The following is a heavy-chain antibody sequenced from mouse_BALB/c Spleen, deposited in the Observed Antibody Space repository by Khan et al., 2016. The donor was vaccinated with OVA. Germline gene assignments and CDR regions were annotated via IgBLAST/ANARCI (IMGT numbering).Heavy chain of an antibody. Sequence: QIQLVQSGPELKKPGETVRISCKASGYTFTTAGMQWVQKMPGKGLKWIGWINTHSGVPKYAEDFKGRVVFSLETSASTAYLQITNLTNEDTATFCSATAGDAFYRYGGGATDSWGQGTSVTVSS. CDR1: GYTFTTAG. CDR3: ATAGDAFYRYGGGATDS. CDR2: INTHSGVP. V-gene: IGHV9-4*02. D-gene: IGHD2-14*01. J-gene: IGHJ4*01.